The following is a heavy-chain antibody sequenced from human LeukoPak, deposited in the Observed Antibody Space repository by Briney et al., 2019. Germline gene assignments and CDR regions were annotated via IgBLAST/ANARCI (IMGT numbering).Heavy chain of an antibody. CDR1: GYTLSNYD. CDR2: VSPKTGDT. D-gene: IGHD2-2*01. V-gene: IGHV1-8*01. J-gene: IGHJ4*03. Sequence: ASVKVSCKASGYTLSNYDINWIRQATGQGLDWMEWVSPKTGDTGYTQKFRGRVTMTWNTSINTAYMELSGLRSDDTAVYYCARGRPHADWGQGTPVTVSS. CDR3: ARGRPHAD.